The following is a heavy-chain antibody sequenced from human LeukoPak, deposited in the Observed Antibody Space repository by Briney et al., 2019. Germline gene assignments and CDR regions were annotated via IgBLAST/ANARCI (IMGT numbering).Heavy chain of an antibody. CDR1: GASISNYY. V-gene: IGHV4-4*09. Sequence: SETLSLTCTVSGASISNYYWSWIRQTPEKGLEWMGHIHTSGGSSYYPSLKSRLTMSIDTSRNQLSLKLTSVTAADTAVYFCARLGSYRDFWGQGALVTVSS. CDR2: IHTSGGS. CDR3: ARLGSYRDF. J-gene: IGHJ4*02. D-gene: IGHD1-26*01.